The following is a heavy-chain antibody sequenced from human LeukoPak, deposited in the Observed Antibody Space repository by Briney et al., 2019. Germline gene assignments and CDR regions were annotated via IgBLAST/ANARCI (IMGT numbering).Heavy chain of an antibody. D-gene: IGHD4-17*01. CDR3: AKGGYGDYADYYYYGMDV. CDR1: GFTFSSYG. V-gene: IGHV3-30*18. CDR2: ISYDGSNK. J-gene: IGHJ6*04. Sequence: PRRSLRLSCAASGFTFSSYGMHWVRQAPGKGLEWVAVISYDGSNKYYADSVKGRFTISRDNSKNTLYLQMNSLRAEDTAVYYCAKGGYGDYADYYYYGMDVWGKGTTVTVSS.